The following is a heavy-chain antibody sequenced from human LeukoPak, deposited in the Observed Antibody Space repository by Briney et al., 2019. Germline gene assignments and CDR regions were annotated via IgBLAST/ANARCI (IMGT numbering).Heavy chain of an antibody. CDR1: GFTFSSYS. V-gene: IGHV3-21*01. CDR3: ARGNYDFLSGWPFYYGMDV. J-gene: IGHJ6*02. CDR2: ISSSSSYI. D-gene: IGHD3-3*01. Sequence: GGSLRLSCAASGFTFSSYSMNWVRQAPGKGLEWVSSISSSSSYIYYADSVKGRFTISRDNAKNSLYLQMNSLRAEDTAVYYCARGNYDFLSGWPFYYGMDVWGQGTTVTVSS.